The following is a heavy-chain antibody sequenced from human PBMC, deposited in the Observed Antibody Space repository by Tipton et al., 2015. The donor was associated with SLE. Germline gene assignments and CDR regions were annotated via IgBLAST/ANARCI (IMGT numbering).Heavy chain of an antibody. D-gene: IGHD3-10*01. V-gene: IGHV1-2*02. CDR3: AKRITMVRGGAFDI. CDR2: INPNSGGT. J-gene: IGHJ3*02. Sequence: QSGPEVKKPGASVKVSCKASGYTFTGYYMHWVRQAPGQGLEWMGWINPNSGGTNYAQKFQGRVTMTRDTSISTAYMELSRLRSDDTAVYYCAKRITMVRGGAFDIWGQGTMVTVSS. CDR1: GYTFTGYY.